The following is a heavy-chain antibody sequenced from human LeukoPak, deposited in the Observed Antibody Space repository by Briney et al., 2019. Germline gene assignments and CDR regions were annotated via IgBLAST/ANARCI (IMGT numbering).Heavy chain of an antibody. J-gene: IGHJ6*02. V-gene: IGHV4-34*01. CDR3: ARAKKLIAAAGTGNYYYYGMDV. CDR1: GGSFSGYY. D-gene: IGHD6-13*01. CDR2: INHSGST. Sequence: SETLSLTCAVYGGSFSGYYWSWIRQPPGKGLEWIGEINHSGSTNYNPSLKSRVTISVDTSKNQFSLKLSSVTAADTAVYYCARAKKLIAAAGTGNYYYYGMDVWGQGTMVTVSS.